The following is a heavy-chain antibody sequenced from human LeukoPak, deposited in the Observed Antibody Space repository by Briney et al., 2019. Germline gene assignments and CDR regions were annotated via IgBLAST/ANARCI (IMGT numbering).Heavy chain of an antibody. CDR3: ASTSGYCSGGNCYSAFDY. CDR2: FYYSGST. Sequence: SETLSLTCTVSGGSVSTYYWNWIRPPPGKGLEWIGYFYYSGSTNYNPSLKSRLTLSVDTSNNQFSLKLSSVTAADTAVYYCASTSGYCSGGNCYSAFDYWGQGTLVTVSS. V-gene: IGHV4-59*02. J-gene: IGHJ4*02. D-gene: IGHD2-15*01. CDR1: GGSVSTYY.